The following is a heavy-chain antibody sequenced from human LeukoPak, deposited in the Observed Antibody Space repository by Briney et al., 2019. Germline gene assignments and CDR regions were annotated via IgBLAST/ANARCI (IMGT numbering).Heavy chain of an antibody. Sequence: ASVKVSCKASGYTFTSYGISWVRQAPGQGLEWMGWINPNSGGTNYAQKFQGRVTMTRDTSISTAYTELSRLRSDDTAVYFCARGPRYYYDSSGPFDYWGQGTLVTVSS. V-gene: IGHV1-2*02. D-gene: IGHD3-22*01. CDR3: ARGPRYYYDSSGPFDY. J-gene: IGHJ4*02. CDR1: GYTFTSYG. CDR2: INPNSGGT.